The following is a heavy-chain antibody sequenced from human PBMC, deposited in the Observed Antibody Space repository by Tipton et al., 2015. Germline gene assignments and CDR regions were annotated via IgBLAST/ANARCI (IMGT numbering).Heavy chain of an antibody. Sequence: TLSLTCTVSGDSISSYYWSWIRQPPGKGLEWIGYIYYSGSTNYNPSLKSRVTISVDTSKNQFSLKLSSVTAADTAVYFYARDLGFGESLDAFDIWGQGTMVTVSS. CDR2: IYYSGST. D-gene: IGHD3-10*01. J-gene: IGHJ3*02. CDR1: GDSISSYY. V-gene: IGHV4-59*01. CDR3: ARDLGFGESLDAFDI.